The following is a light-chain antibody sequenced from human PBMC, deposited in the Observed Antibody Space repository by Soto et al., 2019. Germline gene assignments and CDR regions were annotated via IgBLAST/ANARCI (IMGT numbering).Light chain of an antibody. CDR3: QQYGSSSWT. Sequence: EIVLTQSPGTLSLSPGERATKSCRASQSVSSSYFAWYQQRFGQAPRLLIYGASSRATGIPDRFSGSGSGTDSTLTISRLEPEDFAVYYCQQYGSSSWTFGQGTKVDIK. CDR2: GAS. V-gene: IGKV3-20*01. CDR1: QSVSSSY. J-gene: IGKJ1*01.